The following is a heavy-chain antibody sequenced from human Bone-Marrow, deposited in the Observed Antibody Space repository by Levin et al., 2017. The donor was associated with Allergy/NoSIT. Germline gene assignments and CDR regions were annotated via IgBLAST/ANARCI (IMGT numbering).Heavy chain of an antibody. CDR1: GFTFSTYG. CDR2: ISYDGSKK. V-gene: IGHV3-30*18. J-gene: IGHJ4*02. Sequence: GGSLRLSFAASGFTFSTYGMHWVRQAPGKGLEWVALISYDGSKKYYADSVKGRFTISRDNSKNTMSLQMNSLRSEDTAVYFCAKSPIAVTGSYFHYWGQGTLVTVSS. D-gene: IGHD6-19*01. CDR3: AKSPIAVTGSYFHY.